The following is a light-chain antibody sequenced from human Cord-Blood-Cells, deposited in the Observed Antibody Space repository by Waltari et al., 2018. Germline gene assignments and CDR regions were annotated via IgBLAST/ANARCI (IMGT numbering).Light chain of an antibody. CDR1: SSDVGGANY. CDR3: SSYTSSSTYV. CDR2: DVS. Sequence: QSALTQPASVSGSPGQSITIPCTGTSSDVGGANYVSWYQQHPGKAPKLMIYDVSKRPSGVSNRFSGSKSGNTASLTISGLQAEDEADYYCSSYTSSSTYVFGTGTKVTVL. J-gene: IGLJ1*01. V-gene: IGLV2-14*01.